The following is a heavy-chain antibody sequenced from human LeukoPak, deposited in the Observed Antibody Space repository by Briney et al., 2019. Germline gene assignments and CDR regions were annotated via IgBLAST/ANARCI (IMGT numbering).Heavy chain of an antibody. CDR3: ASYRLGFDY. J-gene: IGHJ4*02. V-gene: IGHV4-39*01. CDR1: GGSISSSSYY. D-gene: IGHD7-27*01. Sequence: PSETLSLTCTASGGSISSSSYYWGWIRQPPGKGLEWIGSIYYSGSTYYNPSLKSRVTISVDTSKNQFSLKLSSVTAADTAVYYCASYRLGFDYWGQGTLVTVSS. CDR2: IYYSGST.